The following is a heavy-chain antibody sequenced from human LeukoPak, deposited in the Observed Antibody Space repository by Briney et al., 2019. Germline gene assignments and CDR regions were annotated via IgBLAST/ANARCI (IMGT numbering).Heavy chain of an antibody. CDR3: ARFYSQFSAFDY. D-gene: IGHD4-11*01. V-gene: IGHV4-34*01. Sequence: SETLSLTCAVYGGSFSGSFWTWIRQPPGKGLEWIGEIKDSGSTNYNASLKSRLTISKDTSKNQFSLKLSSVTAADTAVYFCARFYSQFSAFDYWGQGILVTVSS. CDR1: GGSFSGSF. J-gene: IGHJ4*02. CDR2: IKDSGST.